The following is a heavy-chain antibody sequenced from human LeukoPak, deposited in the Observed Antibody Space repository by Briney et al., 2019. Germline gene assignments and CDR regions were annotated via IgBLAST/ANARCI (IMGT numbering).Heavy chain of an antibody. CDR2: IKQDGSEK. Sequence: GGSLRLSCAASGFTFSSYWMSWVRQAPGKGLEWLANIKQDGSEKYYVDSVKGRFTISRDNAKNSLYLQMNSLRAEDTAVYYCARASYSYGYSFDYWGQGTLVTVSS. V-gene: IGHV3-7*03. CDR1: GFTFSSYW. J-gene: IGHJ4*02. CDR3: ARASYSYGYSFDY. D-gene: IGHD5-18*01.